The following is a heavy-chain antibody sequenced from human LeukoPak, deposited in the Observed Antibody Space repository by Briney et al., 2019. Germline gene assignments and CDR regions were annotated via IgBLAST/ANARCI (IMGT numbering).Heavy chain of an antibody. J-gene: IGHJ4*02. CDR2: IYYSGST. CDR3: ARHLYYYGSGSYYKEFDY. Sequence: SETLSLTCTVSGGSISSSSYYWGWIRQPPGKGLEWIGSIYYSGSTYYNPSLKSRVTISVDTSKNQFSLKLSSVTAADTAVYYCARHLYYYGSGSYYKEFDYWGQGTLVTVSS. D-gene: IGHD3-10*01. CDR1: GGSISSSSYY. V-gene: IGHV4-39*01.